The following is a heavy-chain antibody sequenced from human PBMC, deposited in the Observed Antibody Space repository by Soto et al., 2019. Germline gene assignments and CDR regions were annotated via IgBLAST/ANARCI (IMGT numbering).Heavy chain of an antibody. D-gene: IGHD3-22*01. CDR1: GYTFTNYA. CDR2: INAGNGNT. V-gene: IGHV1-3*01. J-gene: IGHJ4*02. Sequence: ASVKVSCKASGYTFTNYAMHWMRQAPGQGLEWMGWINAGNGNTKYSQKFQGRVTITRDTSASTAYMELSSLRSEDTAVYYCARVDLDYYDSSGYYPVFDYWGQGTLVTVSS. CDR3: ARVDLDYYDSSGYYPVFDY.